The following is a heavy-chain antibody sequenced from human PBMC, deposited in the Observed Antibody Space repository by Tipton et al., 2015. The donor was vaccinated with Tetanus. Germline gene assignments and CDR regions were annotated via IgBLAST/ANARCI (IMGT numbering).Heavy chain of an antibody. CDR1: GGSVNSGSYY. CDR3: ARDGPYYSDTSNDYHFYGMDV. Sequence: GLVKPSETLSLTCTVSGGSVNSGSYYWSWIRQPPGKGLEWIGYIYQSGSTSYSPSLGSRVTISLETSKNQFSLRLSSVTAADTAVYYCARDGPYYSDTSNDYHFYGMDVWGQGTTVTVSS. V-gene: IGHV4-61*01. J-gene: IGHJ6*02. D-gene: IGHD3-22*01. CDR2: IYQSGST.